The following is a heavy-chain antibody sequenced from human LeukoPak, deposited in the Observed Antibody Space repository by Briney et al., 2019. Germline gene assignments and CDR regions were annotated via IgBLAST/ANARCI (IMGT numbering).Heavy chain of an antibody. CDR2: IYYSGST. CDR3: AREITPVRSEGPFDY. CDR1: GGSISSSSYY. D-gene: IGHD1-14*01. J-gene: IGHJ4*02. V-gene: IGHV4-39*02. Sequence: SETLSLTCTVSGGSISSSSYYWGWIRQPPGKGLEWIGSIYYSGSTYYNPSLKSRVTISVDTSKNQFSLKLSSVTAADTAVYYCAREITPVRSEGPFDYWGQGTLVTVSS.